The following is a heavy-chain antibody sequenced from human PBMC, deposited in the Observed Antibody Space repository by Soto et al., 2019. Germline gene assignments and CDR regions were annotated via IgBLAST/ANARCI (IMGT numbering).Heavy chain of an antibody. D-gene: IGHD6-13*01. Sequence: SETMSLTCTVSGGSISSGDYYWSWIRQPPGKGLEWIGYIYYSGSTYYNPSLKSLVTISVDTSKNQFSLKLSSVTAADTAVYYCARGSSSWSGFDPWGQGTLVTVSS. CDR2: IYYSGST. V-gene: IGHV4-30-4*01. J-gene: IGHJ5*02. CDR3: ARGSSSWSGFDP. CDR1: GGSISSGDYY.